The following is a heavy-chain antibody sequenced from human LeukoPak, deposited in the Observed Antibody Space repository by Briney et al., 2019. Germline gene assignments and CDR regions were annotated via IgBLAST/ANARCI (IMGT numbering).Heavy chain of an antibody. D-gene: IGHD6-13*01. V-gene: IGHV1-24*01. CDR1: GYTLTQLS. Sequence: ASVTVSCTVSGYTLTQLSMHWVRQAPGKGLEWMGGFDPEDGETIYAQKFQGRVTMTEDTSTDTAYMELSSLRSEDTAVYYCATDDGIAAAGTGANWGQGTLVTVSS. CDR2: FDPEDGET. CDR3: ATDDGIAAAGTGAN. J-gene: IGHJ4*02.